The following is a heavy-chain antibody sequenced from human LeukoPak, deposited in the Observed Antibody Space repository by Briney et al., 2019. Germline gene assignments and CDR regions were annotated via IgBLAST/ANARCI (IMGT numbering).Heavy chain of an antibody. Sequence: GSLRLSCAASGLTLSSYWMTWVRQAPGKGLEWVANIKLDGSEKYYVNSVKGRFTISRDNAKNSLYLEMNSLRAEDTAVYYCARAPIGRAYAFDIWGQGTMVTVSS. CDR3: ARAPIGRAYAFDI. D-gene: IGHD1-26*01. CDR2: IKLDGSEK. CDR1: GLTLSSYW. V-gene: IGHV3-7*01. J-gene: IGHJ3*02.